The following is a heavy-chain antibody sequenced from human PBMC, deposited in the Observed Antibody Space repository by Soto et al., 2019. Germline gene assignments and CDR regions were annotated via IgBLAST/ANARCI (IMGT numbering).Heavy chain of an antibody. D-gene: IGHD3-16*01. CDR3: AKDGSWDGGGGES. J-gene: IGHJ4*02. CDR2: IIPVFRTS. CDR1: GVTFSSYA. Sequence: QVQLVQSGAEVKKPGSSVKVSCSASGVTFSSYAFTWVRQAPGQGLEWMGNIIPVFRTSTYAQRFQGRLTISADESTNSVYMALSSRRSDDRTVYFCAKDGSWDGGGGESWGQGTLVIVSS. V-gene: IGHV1-69*18.